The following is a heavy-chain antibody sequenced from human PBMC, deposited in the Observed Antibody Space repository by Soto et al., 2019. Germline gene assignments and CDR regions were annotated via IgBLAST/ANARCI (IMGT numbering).Heavy chain of an antibody. Sequence: SVKVSCKASGGTFSIYAISCVLQAPLQGLEWMGGIIPMFDAANYAQKFQGRVTITADESTSTAYMELISLTSDDTAVYYCARGYASGSYYYSVMDVWGQGTTVTVSS. V-gene: IGHV1-69*13. CDR2: IIPMFDAA. CDR3: ARGYASGSYYYSVMDV. D-gene: IGHD3-10*01. CDR1: GGTFSIYA. J-gene: IGHJ6*02.